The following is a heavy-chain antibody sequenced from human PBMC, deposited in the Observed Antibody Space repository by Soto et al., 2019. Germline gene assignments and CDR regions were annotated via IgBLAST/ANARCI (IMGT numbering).Heavy chain of an antibody. J-gene: IGHJ3*02. Sequence: SGPTLVNPTQTLTLTCTFSGFSLSTSGVGVGWIRQPPGKALEWLALIYWDDDKRYSPSLKSRLTITKDTSKNQVVLTMTNMDPVDTATYYCAHRLSSVVVPAAHDAFDIWGQGTMVPVSS. CDR1: GFSLSTSGVG. CDR2: IYWDDDK. D-gene: IGHD2-2*01. CDR3: AHRLSSVVVPAAHDAFDI. V-gene: IGHV2-5*02.